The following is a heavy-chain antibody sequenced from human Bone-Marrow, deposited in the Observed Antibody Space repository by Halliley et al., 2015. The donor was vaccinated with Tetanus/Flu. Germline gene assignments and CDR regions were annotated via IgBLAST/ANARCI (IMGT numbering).Heavy chain of an antibody. CDR2: ISSTSTFI. D-gene: IGHD4-17*01. CDR1: GFTFSTYG. V-gene: IGHV3-21*01. J-gene: IGHJ6*02. Sequence: SLRLSCAASGFTFSTYGMNWVRQAPGKGLEWVSSISSTSTFIYYSDSLKGRFTISRDNAENSLHLQMNSLRVEDTAVYFCARDAREGDYPRYYYHGMDVWGQGTTVTVSS. CDR3: ARDAREGDYPRYYYHGMDV.